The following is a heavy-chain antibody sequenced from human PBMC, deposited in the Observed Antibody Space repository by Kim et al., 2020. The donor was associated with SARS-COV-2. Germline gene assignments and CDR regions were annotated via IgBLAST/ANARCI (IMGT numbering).Heavy chain of an antibody. V-gene: IGHV3-48*03. Sequence: GGSLRLSCAASGFTFSSYEMNWVRQAPGKGLEWVSYISSSGSTIYYADSVKGRFTISRDNAKNSLYLQMNSLRAEDTAVYYCARGTHSGYSGYDPTRFDYWGQGTLVTVSS. D-gene: IGHD5-12*01. CDR3: ARGTHSGYSGYDPTRFDY. J-gene: IGHJ4*02. CDR1: GFTFSSYE. CDR2: ISSSGSTI.